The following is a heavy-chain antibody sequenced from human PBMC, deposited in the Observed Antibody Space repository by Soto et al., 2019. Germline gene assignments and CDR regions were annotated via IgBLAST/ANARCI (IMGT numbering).Heavy chain of an antibody. J-gene: IGHJ4*02. CDR1: GFTFSSYA. CDR3: ARELYGDHLTVDY. Sequence: LRLSCAASGFTFSSYAMHWVRQAPGKGLEWVAVISYDGSNKYYADSVKGRFTISRDNSKNTLYLQMNSLRAEDTAVYYCARELYGDHLTVDYWGQGTLVTVSS. V-gene: IGHV3-30-3*01. CDR2: ISYDGSNK. D-gene: IGHD4-17*01.